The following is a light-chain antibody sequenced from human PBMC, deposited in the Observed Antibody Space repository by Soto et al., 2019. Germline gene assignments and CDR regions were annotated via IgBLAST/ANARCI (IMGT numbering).Light chain of an antibody. Sequence: QSVLTQPPSVSAAPGQKVTISCSGSNSNIGNKHVSWYMQLPGTAPKLLIFDNDQRPSGIPDRFSGSKSGTSATLDITGLQPGDEADYYCGTWDGSVRVGVFGTGTKVTVL. CDR3: GTWDGSVRVGV. V-gene: IGLV1-51*01. CDR2: DND. CDR1: NSNIGNKH. J-gene: IGLJ1*01.